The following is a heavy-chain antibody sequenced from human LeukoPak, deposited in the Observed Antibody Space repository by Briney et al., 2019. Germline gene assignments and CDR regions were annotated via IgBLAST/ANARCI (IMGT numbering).Heavy chain of an antibody. D-gene: IGHD3-10*01. CDR1: GGSFSGYY. Sequence: PSETLSLTCVVYGGSFSGYYWNWIRQPPGKGLEWIGEINHSGSTNYNPSLKSRVTVSVDTSKNQFSLKLTSVTAADTAVYYCARGRRFGELFPLFCFDYWGRGALVTVSS. CDR2: INHSGST. V-gene: IGHV4-34*01. J-gene: IGHJ4*02. CDR3: ARGRRFGELFPLFCFDY.